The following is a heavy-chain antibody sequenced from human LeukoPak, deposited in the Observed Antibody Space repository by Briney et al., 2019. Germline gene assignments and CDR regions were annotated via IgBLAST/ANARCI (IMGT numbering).Heavy chain of an antibody. J-gene: IGHJ4*02. CDR1: GGSISSSSYY. V-gene: IGHV4-39*07. CDR2: IYYNGST. D-gene: IGHD3-22*01. Sequence: SETLSLTCTVSGGSISSSSYYWGWLRQPPGKGLEWIGSIYYNGSTYYNPSLKSRVTISVDTSKNQFSLKLSSVTAADTAVYYCAKIYQDSCAYHCAPDYWGQGTLVTVSS. CDR3: AKIYQDSCAYHCAPDY.